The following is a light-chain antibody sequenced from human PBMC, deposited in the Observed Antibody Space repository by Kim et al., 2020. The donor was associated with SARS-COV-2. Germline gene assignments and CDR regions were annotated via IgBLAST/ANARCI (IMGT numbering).Light chain of an antibody. Sequence: SSELTQDPAVSVALGQTVRITCQGDSLRSYYASWYQQKPGQAPVLVIYGKNNRPSGIPDRFSGSTSGNTASLTITGAQAEDEADYYCNSQDSSGNVVFGG. CDR2: GKN. CDR3: NSQDSSGNVV. CDR1: SLRSYY. V-gene: IGLV3-19*01. J-gene: IGLJ2*01.